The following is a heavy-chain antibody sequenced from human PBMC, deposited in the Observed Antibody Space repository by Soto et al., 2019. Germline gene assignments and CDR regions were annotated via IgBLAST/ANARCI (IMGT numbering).Heavy chain of an antibody. Sequence: TSETLSLTCTVSGGSISSGGYYWSWIRQHPGKGLEWIGYIYYSGSTYYNPSLKSRVTISVDTSKNQFSLKLSSVTAADTAVYYCARDGGYCSGGSCYTFDYWGQGTLVTVSS. CDR3: ARDGGYCSGGSCYTFDY. J-gene: IGHJ4*02. V-gene: IGHV4-31*03. D-gene: IGHD2-15*01. CDR1: GGSISSGGYY. CDR2: IYYSGST.